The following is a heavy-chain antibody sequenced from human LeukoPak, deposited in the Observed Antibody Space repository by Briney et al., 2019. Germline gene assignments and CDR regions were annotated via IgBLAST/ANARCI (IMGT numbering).Heavy chain of an antibody. V-gene: IGHV4-39*01. CDR2: VYYSGSA. CDR1: GDSMSSNMYY. Sequence: SETLSLTCNISGDSMSSNMYYWGWVRQSPGKGLEWIGSVYYSGSAYYNPSLQTRVSISVDASRIQFSLHLTSVTATDTAVHFCARHLTYFDILTRFATGFYFDFWGPGIPVAVST. D-gene: IGHD3-9*01. CDR3: ARHLTYFDILTRFATGFYFDF. J-gene: IGHJ4*02.